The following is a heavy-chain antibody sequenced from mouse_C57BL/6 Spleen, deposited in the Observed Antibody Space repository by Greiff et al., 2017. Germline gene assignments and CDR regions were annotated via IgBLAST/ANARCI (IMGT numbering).Heavy chain of an antibody. J-gene: IGHJ4*01. Sequence: QVQLQQSGPELVKPGASVKISCKASGYAFSSSWMNWVKQRPGKGLEWIGRIYPGDGDTNYNGKFKGKATLTADKSSSTAYMQLSSLTSEDAAVDFCASSCDTTVVNYAMDYWGQGTSVTVSS. V-gene: IGHV1-82*01. CDR2: IYPGDGDT. D-gene: IGHD1-1*01. CDR1: GYAFSSSW. CDR3: ASSCDTTVVNYAMDY.